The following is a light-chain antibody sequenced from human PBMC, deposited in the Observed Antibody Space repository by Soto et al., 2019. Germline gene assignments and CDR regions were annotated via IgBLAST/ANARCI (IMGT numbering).Light chain of an antibody. CDR3: SSYTSSNTLV. CDR1: SSDVGGYNY. CDR2: DVS. J-gene: IGLJ1*01. Sequence: QSALTQPASVSGSPGQSITISCTGTSSDVGGYNYVSWYQQHPGKAPKLMIYDVSNRPPGVSNRFSDSKSGNTASLTVSGLQAEDEADYYCSSYTSSNTLVFRTGTKVTVL. V-gene: IGLV2-14*01.